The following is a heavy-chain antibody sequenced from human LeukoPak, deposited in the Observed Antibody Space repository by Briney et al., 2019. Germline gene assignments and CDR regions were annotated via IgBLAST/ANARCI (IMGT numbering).Heavy chain of an antibody. CDR3: ARAGLDSSGQHPHDY. Sequence: GGSLRLSCAASGFTVSSNYMSWVRQAPGKGLEGVSVIYSGTNTYYADSVKGRFTISRDSSKNTLYLQMNSLRAEDTAVYYCARAGLDSSGQHPHDYWGQGALVTVSS. J-gene: IGHJ4*02. CDR2: IYSGTNT. D-gene: IGHD3-22*01. V-gene: IGHV3-66*02. CDR1: GFTVSSNY.